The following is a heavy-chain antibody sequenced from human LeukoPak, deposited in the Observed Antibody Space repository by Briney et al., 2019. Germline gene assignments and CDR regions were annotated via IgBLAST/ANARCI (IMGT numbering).Heavy chain of an antibody. CDR2: INHSGST. Sequence: PSVTLSLTCAVYGGSFSGYYWSWIRQPPGKGLEWIGEINHSGSTYYNPSLKSRVTISVDTSKNQFSLELSSVTAADTAVYYCARDRVAGTYGYWGQGTLVTASS. V-gene: IGHV4-34*01. CDR1: GGSFSGYY. J-gene: IGHJ4*02. D-gene: IGHD6-19*01. CDR3: ARDRVAGTYGY.